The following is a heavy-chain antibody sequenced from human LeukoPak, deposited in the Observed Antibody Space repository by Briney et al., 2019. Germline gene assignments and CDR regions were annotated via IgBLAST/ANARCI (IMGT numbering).Heavy chain of an antibody. CDR1: GFAFSSYA. V-gene: IGHV3-23*01. J-gene: IGHJ4*02. D-gene: IGHD3-3*01. CDR3: AKAGRFSSSPIAFDY. Sequence: GGSLRLSCGASGFAFSSYAMSWVRQAPGKGLEWVSTISGGGGSTFYADSVKGRFTISRDNSKNTLYLQMNSLRAEDTAVYYCAKAGRFSSSPIAFDYWGQGTLVTVSS. CDR2: ISGGGGST.